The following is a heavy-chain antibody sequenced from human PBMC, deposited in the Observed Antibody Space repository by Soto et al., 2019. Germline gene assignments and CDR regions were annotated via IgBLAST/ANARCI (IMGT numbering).Heavy chain of an antibody. D-gene: IGHD1-26*01. CDR3: ARDWLSSGSYFHY. V-gene: IGHV3-48*02. Sequence: PGGLRLSCAASGFTFSSYSMNWVRQAPGKGLEWVSYISSSSTTIYYADSVKGRFTISRDNAKKSLYLQMNSLRDEDTAVYYCARDWLSSGSYFHYWGQGTLVTVSS. CDR1: GFTFSSYS. CDR2: ISSSSTTI. J-gene: IGHJ4*02.